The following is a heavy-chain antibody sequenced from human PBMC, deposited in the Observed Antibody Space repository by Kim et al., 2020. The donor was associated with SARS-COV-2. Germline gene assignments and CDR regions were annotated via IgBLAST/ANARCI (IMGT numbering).Heavy chain of an antibody. V-gene: IGHV7-4-1*02. D-gene: IGHD3-10*01. CDR2: INTNTGNP. CDR3: ARDLSFYGSGVNYYYYGMDL. J-gene: IGHJ6*02. CDR1: GYTFTSYA. Sequence: ASVKVSCKASGYTFTSYAMNWVRQAPGQGLEWMGWINTNTGNPTYAQGFTGRFVFSLDTSVSTAYLQISSLKAEDTAVYYCARDLSFYGSGVNYYYYGMDLWGPVTTVTVSS.